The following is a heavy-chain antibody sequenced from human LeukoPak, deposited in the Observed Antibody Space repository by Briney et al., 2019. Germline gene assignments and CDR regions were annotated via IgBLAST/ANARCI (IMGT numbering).Heavy chain of an antibody. J-gene: IGHJ3*02. D-gene: IGHD3-10*01. Sequence: SGGXXXGYYWSCIRQPPGKGLESIGYIYYSGSTNYNPSLKSRVTISVDTSKNQFSLKLSSVTAADTAVYYCARRGAGHDAFDIWGQGTMVTVSS. CDR2: IYYSGST. V-gene: IGHV4-59*08. CDR3: ARRGAGHDAFDI. CDR1: GGXXXGYY.